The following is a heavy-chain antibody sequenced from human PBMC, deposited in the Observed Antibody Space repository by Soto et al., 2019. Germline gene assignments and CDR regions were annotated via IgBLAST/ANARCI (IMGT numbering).Heavy chain of an antibody. CDR1: GFTFTDYA. CDR3: AKGRSILITAYATTVDY. J-gene: IGHJ4*02. V-gene: IGHV3-23*01. D-gene: IGHD3-16*01. Sequence: EVRLLESGGGLVPPGGSLRLSCAASGFTFTDYAMSWVRQAPGKGLECVSIIGGRGGHTSYADSVKGRFTISRDNSKNTVYLEMHRLTADGTSLYFCAKGRSILITAYATTVDYWGLGHLVSVSS. CDR2: IGGRGGHT.